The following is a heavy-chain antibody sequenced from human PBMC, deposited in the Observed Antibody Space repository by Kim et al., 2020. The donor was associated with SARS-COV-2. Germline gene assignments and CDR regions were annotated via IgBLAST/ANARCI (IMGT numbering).Heavy chain of an antibody. J-gene: IGHJ4*02. Sequence: SETLSLTCTVSGGSISSSSYYWGWIRQPPGKGLEWIGSIYYSGSTYYNPSLKSRVTISVDTPKNQISLKLSSVTAADTAVYYCARSHDGVLLWFGGTYYFDYWGQGTLVTVSS. CDR2: IYYSGST. CDR3: ARSHDGVLLWFGGTYYFDY. D-gene: IGHD3-10*01. CDR1: GGSISSSSYY. V-gene: IGHV4-39*07.